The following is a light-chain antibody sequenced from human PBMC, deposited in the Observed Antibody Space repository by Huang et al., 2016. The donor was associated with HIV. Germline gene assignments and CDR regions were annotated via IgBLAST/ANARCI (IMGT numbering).Light chain of an antibody. CDR2: GAF. J-gene: IGKJ4*01. CDR1: QSVTNS. V-gene: IGKV3-15*01. Sequence: EIVMTQSPATLSVSPGERVTLSCRASQSVTNSVAWYQQKPGQAPRLLIFGAFTRAADIPDRFSGSGFGTDFRLTISSLQSEDSAVYYCQQYCDWPPLTFGGGTKVEI. CDR3: QQYCDWPPLT.